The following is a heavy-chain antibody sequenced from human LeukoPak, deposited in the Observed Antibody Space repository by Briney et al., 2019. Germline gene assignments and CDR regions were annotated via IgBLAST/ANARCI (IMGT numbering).Heavy chain of an antibody. Sequence: GGSLRLSCAASGFNFWSYGMHWVRQAPGKGLEWVAIVWSDESNKYYADSVKGRFSISRDNSGNTVSLQMDSLRADDTAVYYCTKGSFASPSTFDSWGQGTPVTVSS. CDR3: TKGSFASPSTFDS. V-gene: IGHV3-33*06. J-gene: IGHJ4*02. CDR2: VWSDESNK. D-gene: IGHD2/OR15-2a*01. CDR1: GFNFWSYG.